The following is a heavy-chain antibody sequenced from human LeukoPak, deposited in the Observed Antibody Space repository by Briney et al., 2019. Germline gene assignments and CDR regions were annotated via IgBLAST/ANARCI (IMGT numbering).Heavy chain of an antibody. CDR3: ASRLADMDPNVFDY. CDR1: GGSISSYY. CDR2: IYYSGST. Sequence: PSETLSLTCTVSGGSISSYYWSWIRQPPEKGLEWIGYIYYSGSTNYNPSLKSRVTISVDTSKNQFSLKLSSVTAADTAVYYCASRLADMDPNVFDYWGQGTLVTVSS. V-gene: IGHV4-59*01. D-gene: IGHD3-9*01. J-gene: IGHJ4*02.